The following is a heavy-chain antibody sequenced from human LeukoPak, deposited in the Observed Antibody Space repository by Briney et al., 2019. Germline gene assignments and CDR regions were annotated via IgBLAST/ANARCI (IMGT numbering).Heavy chain of an antibody. CDR3: ARGPKGTGSYYYFDY. Sequence: ASVKVSCKTSGYTFPRYDINWVRQATGQGLEWMGWMNPNSGNTGYTQKFQGRVTISRNTSITTAYMELSSLRSEDTAVYYCARGPKGTGSYYYFDYWGQGTLVTVSS. D-gene: IGHD1-26*01. V-gene: IGHV1-8*01. CDR2: MNPNSGNT. J-gene: IGHJ4*02. CDR1: GYTFPRYD.